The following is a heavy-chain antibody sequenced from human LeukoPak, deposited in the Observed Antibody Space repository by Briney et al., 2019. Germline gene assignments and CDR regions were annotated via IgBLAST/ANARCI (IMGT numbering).Heavy chain of an antibody. CDR1: GFTFSSYA. J-gene: IGHJ4*02. V-gene: IGHV3-23*01. CDR3: AKEPTYYSDSSAYSYFDY. Sequence: GGSLRLSCAASGFTFSSYAMSWVRQAPGKGLEWVSVISGSGGSTYYADSVKGRFTISRDNSKNTLYLQMSSLRAEDTAVYYCAKEPTYYSDSSAYSYFDYWGQGTLVTVSS. D-gene: IGHD3-22*01. CDR2: ISGSGGST.